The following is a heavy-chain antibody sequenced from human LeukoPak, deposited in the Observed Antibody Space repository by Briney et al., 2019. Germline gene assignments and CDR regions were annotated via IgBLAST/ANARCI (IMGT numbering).Heavy chain of an antibody. CDR1: GFTFTSYA. D-gene: IGHD3-10*01. J-gene: IGHJ5*02. CDR2: ISGSGGST. V-gene: IGHV3-23*01. CDR3: AKGSGSGSYYKNYFDP. Sequence: GGSLRLSCAASGFTFTSYAMSWVRQAPGKGLEWVSAISGSGGSTYYGDSVKGRFTISRDSSKNAVYLQMNSLRAEDTAVYYCAKGSGSGSYYKNYFDPWGQGTLVTVSS.